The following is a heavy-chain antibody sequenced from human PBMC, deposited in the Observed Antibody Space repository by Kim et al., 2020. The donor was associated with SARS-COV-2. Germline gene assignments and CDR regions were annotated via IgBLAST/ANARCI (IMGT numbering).Heavy chain of an antibody. CDR3: ARGDTMIRGVDEY. D-gene: IGHD3-10*01. V-gene: IGHV1-18*01. Sequence: ASVKVSCKASGYTFTSYGISWVRQAPGQGLEWMGWISAYNDDINYGQNFQGRVTMTVDTSTNTAYMELSNLKSDDTAVYFCARGDTMIRGVDEYWCQGTL. CDR2: ISAYNDDI. CDR1: GYTFTSYG. J-gene: IGHJ4*02.